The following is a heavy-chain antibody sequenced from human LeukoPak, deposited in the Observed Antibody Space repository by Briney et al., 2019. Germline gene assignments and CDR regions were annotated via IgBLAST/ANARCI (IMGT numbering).Heavy chain of an antibody. CDR3: ASGELPSTSWYSIGY. Sequence: GGSLRLSCAASGFTFSNAWMSWVRQAPGKGLEWVGRIKSKTDGGTTDYAAPVKGRFTISRDDSKNTLYLQMNSLKAEDTAVYYCASGELPSTSWYSIGYWGQGTLVTVSS. CDR1: GFTFSNAW. J-gene: IGHJ4*02. V-gene: IGHV3-15*01. D-gene: IGHD6-13*01. CDR2: IKSKTDGGTT.